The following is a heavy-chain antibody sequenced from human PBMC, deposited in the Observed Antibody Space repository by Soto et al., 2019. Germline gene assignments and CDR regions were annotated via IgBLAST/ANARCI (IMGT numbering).Heavy chain of an antibody. V-gene: IGHV3-23*01. CDR3: AKVRPRRTSGYVFDY. Sequence: EVQLLESGGKLVQPGGSLTLSCAASGFTFSTYAMAWVRQAPGKGLEWVSGVSASGLNTDYADPVKGRFYISRDNSKNTVSLHMTSLRAEDTALYYCAKVRPRRTSGYVFDYWGQGAPVSVSS. CDR1: GFTFSTYA. J-gene: IGHJ4*02. CDR2: VSASGLNT. D-gene: IGHD5-18*01.